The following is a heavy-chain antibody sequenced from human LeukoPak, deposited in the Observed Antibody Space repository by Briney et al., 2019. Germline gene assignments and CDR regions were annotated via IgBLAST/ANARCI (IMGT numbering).Heavy chain of an antibody. CDR1: GGSISSYY. D-gene: IGHD1/OR15-1a*01. CDR2: IYYSGST. J-gene: IGHJ3*02. CDR3: ARNQYLEHDASDI. Sequence: SETLSLTCAVSGGSISSYYWSWIRQPPGKGLEWIGYIYYSGSTNYNPSLKSRVTISVDTSKNQFSLKLSSVTAADTAVYYCARNQYLEHDASDIWGLGTMVTVSS. V-gene: IGHV4-59*08.